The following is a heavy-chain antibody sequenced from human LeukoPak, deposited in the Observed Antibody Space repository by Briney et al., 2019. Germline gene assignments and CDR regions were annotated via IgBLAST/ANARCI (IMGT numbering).Heavy chain of an antibody. V-gene: IGHV3-23*01. Sequence: PGGSLRLSCAASGFTFSSSAMSWVRQAPGKGLEWVSTISGSDSSTYYADSVKGRFTISRDNSKNTLYLQMNSLRAEDTAIYYCARDERLLSFLKWGQGTLVTVSS. CDR3: ARDERLLSFLK. J-gene: IGHJ4*02. CDR2: ISGSDSST. D-gene: IGHD3-3*01. CDR1: GFTFSSSA.